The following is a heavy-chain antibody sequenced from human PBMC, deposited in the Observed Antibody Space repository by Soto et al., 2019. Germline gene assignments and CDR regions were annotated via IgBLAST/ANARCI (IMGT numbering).Heavy chain of an antibody. D-gene: IGHD5-18*01. Sequence: QVQLVGSGGGVVQPGRSLSLSCAASGFTFSSYGMHWVRQAPGKGLEWVAVIWYDGSNKYYADSVKGRFTISRDNSKNTLYLKMNSLRAEDTAVYYCAREALVDTAMDTTGVDAFDIWGQGTMVTVSS. CDR2: IWYDGSNK. CDR1: GFTFSSYG. J-gene: IGHJ3*02. V-gene: IGHV3-33*01. CDR3: AREALVDTAMDTTGVDAFDI.